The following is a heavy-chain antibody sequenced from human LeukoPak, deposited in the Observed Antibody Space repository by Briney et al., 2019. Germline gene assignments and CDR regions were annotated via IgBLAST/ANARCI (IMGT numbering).Heavy chain of an antibody. J-gene: IGHJ5*02. CDR1: GFTFGSYA. Sequence: PGGSLRLSCAASGFTFGSYAMHWLRQSPDRGLEWVACISFDGNSKFYSDSVEGRFTLSRDNSKSSLDLQMNSLRDEDTAVYYCARPPTEYYDFWSGYPSDFWFDPWGQGTLVTVSS. D-gene: IGHD3-3*01. CDR3: ARPPTEYYDFWSGYPSDFWFDP. CDR2: ISFDGNSK. V-gene: IGHV3-33*04.